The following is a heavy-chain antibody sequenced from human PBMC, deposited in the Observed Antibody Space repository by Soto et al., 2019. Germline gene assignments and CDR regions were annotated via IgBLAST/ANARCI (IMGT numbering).Heavy chain of an antibody. CDR2: IYYSGST. CDR1: GGSISSSSYY. D-gene: IGHD3-9*01. V-gene: IGHV4-39*01. J-gene: IGHJ6*02. Sequence: SETLSLTCTVSGGSISSSSYYWGWIRQPPGKGLEWIGSIYYSGSTYYNPPLKGRVTISVDTSKNQFSLKLSSVTAADTAVYYCARHLYDILTGYHYGMDVWGQGTTVTVSS. CDR3: ARHLYDILTGYHYGMDV.